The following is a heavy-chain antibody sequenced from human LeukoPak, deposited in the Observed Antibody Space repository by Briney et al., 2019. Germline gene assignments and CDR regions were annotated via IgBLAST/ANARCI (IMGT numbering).Heavy chain of an antibody. J-gene: IGHJ4*02. D-gene: IGHD3-9*01. CDR2: ISAYNGNT. CDR1: GYTFTSYD. Sequence: ASVKVSCKASGYTFTSYDINWVRQATGQGLEWMGWISAYNGNTNYAQKLQGRVTMTTDTSTSTAYMELRSLRSDDTAVYYCARVVPGGGYSEQKIDYWGQGTLVTVSS. V-gene: IGHV1-18*01. CDR3: ARVVPGGGYSEQKIDY.